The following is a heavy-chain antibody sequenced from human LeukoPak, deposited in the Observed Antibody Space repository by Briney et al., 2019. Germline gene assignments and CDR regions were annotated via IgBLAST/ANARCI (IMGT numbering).Heavy chain of an antibody. J-gene: IGHJ6*03. CDR2: INHSGST. V-gene: IGHV4-34*01. CDR3: ARLLYSTSFMDV. CDR1: GGSFSGYY. D-gene: IGHD6-6*01. Sequence: SETLSLTCAVYGGSFSGYYWSWIRQPPGKGLEWIGEINHSGSTNYNPSLKSRVTISVDTSKNQFSLKVSSVTAADTAVYYCARLLYSTSFMDVWGKGTTVTVSS.